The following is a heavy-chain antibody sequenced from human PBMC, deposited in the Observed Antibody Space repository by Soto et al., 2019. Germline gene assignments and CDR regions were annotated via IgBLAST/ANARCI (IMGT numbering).Heavy chain of an antibody. V-gene: IGHV1-18*01. CDR3: ARVAIYCSSTSCQGINWFDP. CDR2: ISAYNGNT. D-gene: IGHD2-2*01. Sequence: ASVKVSCKASGYTFTSYGISWVRQAPGQGLEWMGWISAYNGNTNYAQKLQGRVTMTTDTSTSTAYMELRSLRSDDTAVYYCARVAIYCSSTSCQGINWFDPWGQGTLVTVSS. CDR1: GYTFTSYG. J-gene: IGHJ5*02.